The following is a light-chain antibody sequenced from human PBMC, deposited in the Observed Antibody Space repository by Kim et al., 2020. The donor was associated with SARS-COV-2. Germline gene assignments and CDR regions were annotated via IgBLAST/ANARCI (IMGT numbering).Light chain of an antibody. CDR2: AAS. CDR1: QDSSIY. J-gene: IGKJ1*01. CDR3: QKYDSAPWT. V-gene: IGKV1-27*01. Sequence: ASVGDRVTITCRASQDSSIYVAWYQQKPGKFPKVLIYAASTLQPGVPSRFSASGSGTDFTLTISGLQPEDVATYYCQKYDSAPWTFGLGTKVDIK.